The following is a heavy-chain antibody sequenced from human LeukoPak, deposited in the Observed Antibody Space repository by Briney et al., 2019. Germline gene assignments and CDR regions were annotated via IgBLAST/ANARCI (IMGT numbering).Heavy chain of an antibody. J-gene: IGHJ4*02. CDR1: GGSISSYY. CDR3: ARQPGIAVAGTHIFDY. D-gene: IGHD6-19*01. CDR2: IYYSGST. V-gene: IGHV4-59*08. Sequence: SETLSLTCTVSGGSISSYYWSWIRHPPGKGLEGIGYIYYSGSTNYNPSLKSRVTISVDTSKNQFSLRLSSVTAADTAVYYCARQPGIAVAGTHIFDYWGQGTLVTVSS.